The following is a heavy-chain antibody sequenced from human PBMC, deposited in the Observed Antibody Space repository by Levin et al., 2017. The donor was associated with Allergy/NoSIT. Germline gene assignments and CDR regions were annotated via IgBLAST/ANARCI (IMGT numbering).Heavy chain of an antibody. J-gene: IGHJ4*02. D-gene: IGHD6-19*01. CDR1: GFTFSSYA. Sequence: GGSLRLSCAASGFTFSSYAMSWVRQAPGKGLEWVSAISGSGGSTYYADSVKGRFTISRDNSKNTLYLQMNSLRAEDTAVYYCAKVVRYSSGGHKGFYFDYWGQGTLVTVSS. CDR3: AKVVRYSSGGHKGFYFDY. V-gene: IGHV3-23*01. CDR2: ISGSGGST.